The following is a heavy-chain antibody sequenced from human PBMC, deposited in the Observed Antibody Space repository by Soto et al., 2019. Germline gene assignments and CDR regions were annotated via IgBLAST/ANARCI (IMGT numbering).Heavy chain of an antibody. CDR1: GFTFSDYY. D-gene: IGHD2-15*01. CDR3: ARKGKNSGGSRPNAFDI. Sequence: GGSLRLSCAASGFTFSDYYMSWIRQAPGKGLEWVSYISSSSSYTNYADSVKGRFTISRDNAKNSLYLQMNSLRAEDTAVYYCARKGKNSGGSRPNAFDIWGQGTMVTVSS. CDR2: ISSSSSYT. J-gene: IGHJ3*02. V-gene: IGHV3-11*06.